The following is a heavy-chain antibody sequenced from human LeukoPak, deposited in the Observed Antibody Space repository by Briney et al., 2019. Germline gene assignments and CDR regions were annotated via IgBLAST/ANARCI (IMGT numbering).Heavy chain of an antibody. CDR2: IYTSGST. J-gene: IGHJ4*02. Sequence: PSETLSLTCTVSGGSISSYYWSWIRQPAPKELEWIGRIYTSGSTNYNPSLKSRVTMSVDTSKNQFSLKLSSVTAPDTAVYYCARDRSYFAEKFFDYWGQGTLVTVSS. D-gene: IGHD2/OR15-2a*01. V-gene: IGHV4-4*07. CDR3: ARDRSYFAEKFFDY. CDR1: GGSISSYY.